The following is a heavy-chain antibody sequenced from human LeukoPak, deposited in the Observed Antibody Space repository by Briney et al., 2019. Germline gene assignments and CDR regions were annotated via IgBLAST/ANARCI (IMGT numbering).Heavy chain of an antibody. D-gene: IGHD1-26*01. CDR3: AANPSGSYFPGTV. CDR1: GGSISSSGYY. V-gene: IGHV4-39*07. Sequence: SETLSLTCTVSGGSISSSGYYWGWIRQSPGEGQEWIGNIYYSGITYYNPSFKSRVTISVDTSKNQFSLKLNSVTAADTAVYYWAANPSGSYFPGTVWGQGTLVTVSS. CDR2: IYYSGIT. J-gene: IGHJ4*02.